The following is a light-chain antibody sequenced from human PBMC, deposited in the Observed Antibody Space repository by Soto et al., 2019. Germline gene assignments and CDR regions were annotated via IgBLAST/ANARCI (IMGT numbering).Light chain of an antibody. V-gene: IGKV3-15*01. CDR2: GAS. Sequence: EIVMTQSAATLSVSKEERANLSCRASQSVSSNLAWYQQKPGQAPRLLLYGASTRATGIPARFSGSGSGTEFTLTISSLQSEDLAVYYCQQYNNWPRTFGQGTKV. CDR1: QSVSSN. CDR3: QQYNNWPRT. J-gene: IGKJ1*01.